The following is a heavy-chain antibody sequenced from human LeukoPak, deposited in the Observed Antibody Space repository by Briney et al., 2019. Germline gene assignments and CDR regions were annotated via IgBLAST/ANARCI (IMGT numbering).Heavy chain of an antibody. CDR3: ARWDSALFRNYYDS. CDR2: IYYSGST. D-gene: IGHD3-10*01. CDR1: GGSISTSNYY. J-gene: IGHJ4*02. V-gene: IGHV4-39*01. Sequence: SETLSLTCTVSGGSISTSNYYWGWIRQPPGKGLEWIGSIYYSGSTYYNPSLKSRVTLSVDTSKKQFSLKVDSVTAADTAVYFCARWDSALFRNYYDSWGQGTLVTVSS.